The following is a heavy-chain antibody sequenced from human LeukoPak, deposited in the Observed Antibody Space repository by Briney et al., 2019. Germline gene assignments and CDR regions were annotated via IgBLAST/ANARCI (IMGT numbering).Heavy chain of an antibody. CDR1: GFTFDDYA. Sequence: PGRSLRLSCAASGFTFDDYAMHWVRQAPGKGLEWVSGISWNSGSIGYADSVKGRFTISRDNAKNSLYLQMNSLRAEDTALYYCAKGSSSGYSYVDYWGQGTLVTVSS. J-gene: IGHJ4*02. CDR2: ISWNSGSI. D-gene: IGHD3-22*01. V-gene: IGHV3-9*01. CDR3: AKGSSSGYSYVDY.